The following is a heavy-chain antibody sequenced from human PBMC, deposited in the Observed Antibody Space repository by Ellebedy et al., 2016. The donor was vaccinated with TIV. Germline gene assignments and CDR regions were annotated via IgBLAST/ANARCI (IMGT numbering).Heavy chain of an antibody. Sequence: SETLSLTCTVSGGSISGYYWSWIRQPPGKGLEWIGYIYYSGSTNYNPSLKSRVTISVDTSKNQFSLKLSSVTAADTAVYYCARAGIAVAAYDAFEIWGKGTMVTVSS. J-gene: IGHJ3*02. CDR3: ARAGIAVAAYDAFEI. D-gene: IGHD6-19*01. CDR2: IYYSGST. V-gene: IGHV4-59*01. CDR1: GGSISGYY.